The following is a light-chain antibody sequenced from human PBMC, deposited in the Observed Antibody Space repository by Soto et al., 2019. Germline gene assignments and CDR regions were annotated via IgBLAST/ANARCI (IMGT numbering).Light chain of an antibody. J-gene: IGKJ1*01. Sequence: DIQMTQSPSTLSASIGDRVTLTCRASESIRSWVAWYQQKPGKAPKLLITQASNLESGVPRRFSGSGSGTEFTLTISSLQPDDFATYYCQQYNRHATFGQGTKVEIK. CDR2: QAS. CDR1: ESIRSW. CDR3: QQYNRHAT. V-gene: IGKV1-5*03.